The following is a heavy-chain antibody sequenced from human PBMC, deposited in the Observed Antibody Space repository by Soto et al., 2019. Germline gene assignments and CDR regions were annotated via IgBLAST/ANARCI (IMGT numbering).Heavy chain of an antibody. CDR3: ARFGSGYDSY. D-gene: IGHD5-12*01. J-gene: IGHJ4*02. V-gene: IGHV4-34*01. Sequence: PSETLSLTCAVYGGSFSGYYWSWIRQPPGKGLEWIGEINHSGSTNYNPSLKSRVTISVDTSKNQFSLKLSSVTAADTAVYYCARFGSGYDSYWGQGTLVTVPS. CDR1: GGSFSGYY. CDR2: INHSGST.